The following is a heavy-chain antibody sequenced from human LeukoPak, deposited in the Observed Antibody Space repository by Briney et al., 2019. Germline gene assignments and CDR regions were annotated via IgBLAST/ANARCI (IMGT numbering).Heavy chain of an antibody. D-gene: IGHD6-13*01. V-gene: IGHV4-34*01. CDR3: ARRQAEAGLPVDY. J-gene: IGHJ4*02. CDR1: GGSFSGYY. CDR2: INHSGST. Sequence: PSETLSLTCAVYGGSFSGYYWSWIRQPPGKGLEWIGEINHSGSTNYNPSLKSRVTISVDTSKNQFSLKLSSVTAADTAVYYCARRQAEAGLPVDYWGQGTLVTVSS.